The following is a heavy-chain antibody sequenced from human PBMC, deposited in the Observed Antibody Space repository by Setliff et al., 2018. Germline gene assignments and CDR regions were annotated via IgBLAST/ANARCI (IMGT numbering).Heavy chain of an antibody. V-gene: IGHV1-2*02. J-gene: IGHJ4*02. CDR2: INPNNGET. CDR1: GYTFIGHY. Sequence: ASVKVSCKASGYTFIGHYMHWVRQAPGEGLEWMGWINPNNGETKFAQKFQGRVTLARDTSLKTHYMELSNLTSDDTAIYYCARDFIWGGLTGLDYWGQGTLVTVSS. CDR3: ARDFIWGGLTGLDY. D-gene: IGHD3-9*01.